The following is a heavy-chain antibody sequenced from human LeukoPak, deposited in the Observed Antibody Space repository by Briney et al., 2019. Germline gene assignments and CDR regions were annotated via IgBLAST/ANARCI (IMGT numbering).Heavy chain of an antibody. CDR2: GFYSGST. CDR1: GGSIRSIDSY. D-gene: IGHD5-18*01. Sequence: SETLSLTCTVSGGSIRSIDSYWGWIRQPPGKGLEWIGSGFYSGSTYYNPSLKSRVTISVDTSKNQFSLKLSSVTAADTAVHYCARHPPPTRYGDWFDPWGQGTLVTVSS. J-gene: IGHJ5*02. CDR3: ARHPPPTRYGDWFDP. V-gene: IGHV4-39*07.